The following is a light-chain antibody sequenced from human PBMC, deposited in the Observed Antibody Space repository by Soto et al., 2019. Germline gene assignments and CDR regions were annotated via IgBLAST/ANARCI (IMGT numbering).Light chain of an antibody. CDR2: DVS. CDR3: SLYTSTNSWG. J-gene: IGLJ3*02. CDR1: SSDVGGYNY. Sequence: QSALTQAASVSGSPGQSITISCTGTSSDVGGYNYVSWYQQHPGKAPKLIIYDVSNRPSGVSTRFSGSKSGNTASLTISGIQAEDEAHYSWSLYTSTNSWGFGGGTKLTV. V-gene: IGLV2-14*01.